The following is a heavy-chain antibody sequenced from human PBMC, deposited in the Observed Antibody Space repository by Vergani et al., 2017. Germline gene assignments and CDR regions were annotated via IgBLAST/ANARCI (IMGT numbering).Heavy chain of an antibody. CDR1: GFTFSRHA. Sequence: EVQLLQSEGAVVQPGGPLRLSCVASGFTFSRHAMSWVGQGHGQGLEWVSNIRNTGDSAHYADSVKGRFTISRDNSKNILYLQMNSLRVEDTAVYYCGRGSENYNWGQGTLVTVSS. V-gene: IGHV3-23*01. CDR3: GRGSENYN. CDR2: IRNTGDSA. D-gene: IGHD1-7*01. J-gene: IGHJ4*02.